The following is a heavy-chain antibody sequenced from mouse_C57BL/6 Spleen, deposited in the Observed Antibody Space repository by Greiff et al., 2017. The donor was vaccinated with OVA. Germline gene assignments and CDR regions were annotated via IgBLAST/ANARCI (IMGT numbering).Heavy chain of an antibody. CDR3: ARTRDYDYGYFDV. CDR1: GYTFTSYW. D-gene: IGHD2-4*01. CDR2: INPSNGGT. V-gene: IGHV1-53*01. J-gene: IGHJ1*03. Sequence: VQLQQSGTELVKPGASVKLSCKASGYTFTSYWMHWVQQRPGQGLEWIGNINPSNGGTNYNEKFKSKATLTVDKSSSTAYMQLSSLTSEDSAVYYCARTRDYDYGYFDVWGTGTTVTVSS.